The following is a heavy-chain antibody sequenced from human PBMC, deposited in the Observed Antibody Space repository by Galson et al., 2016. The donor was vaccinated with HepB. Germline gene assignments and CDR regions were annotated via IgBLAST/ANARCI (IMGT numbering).Heavy chain of an antibody. V-gene: IGHV1-46*01. CDR1: GYTFTSYY. CDR3: ARHQFQPTFYYYHMDV. J-gene: IGHJ6*02. Sequence: SCKASGYTFTSYYIRWVRQAPGQGLEWMGLIYPNDGDTTYALQFQGRVTMTRDTSTSTLYMELRSLRSEDTAVYYCARHQFQPTFYYYHMDVWGQGTTVTVSS. CDR2: IYPNDGDT. D-gene: IGHD2-2*01.